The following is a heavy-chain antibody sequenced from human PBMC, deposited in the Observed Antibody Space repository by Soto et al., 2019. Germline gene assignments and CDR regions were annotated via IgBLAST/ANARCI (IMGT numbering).Heavy chain of an antibody. V-gene: IGHV3-74*01. Sequence: EVQLVESGGGLVQPGGSLRLSCAGSGFTFSSYWMHWVRQAPGKGLVWVSRINSDGSSTSYADSVKGRFTISRENAKNTVYLPLSILRAEATAVFYCAVTVTGLTAIGYWGQGTLGSVSS. CDR3: AVTVTGLTAIGY. CDR2: INSDGSST. J-gene: IGHJ4*02. D-gene: IGHD6-19*01. CDR1: GFTFSSYW.